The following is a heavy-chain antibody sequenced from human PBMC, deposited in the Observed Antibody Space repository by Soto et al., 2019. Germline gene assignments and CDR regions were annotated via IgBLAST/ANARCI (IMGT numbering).Heavy chain of an antibody. CDR1: GGSISSSSYY. D-gene: IGHD1-26*01. Sequence: PSETLSLTCTVSGGSISSSSYYWGWIRQPPGKGLEWIGSIYYSGSTYYNPSLKSRVTISTMSNNKFSLELSSVTAADTAVYYCTRGLFSGSYYSGGWYYFDSWGKGTMVTVSS. CDR2: IYYSGST. J-gene: IGHJ4*02. V-gene: IGHV4-39*07. CDR3: TRGLFSGSYYSGGWYYFDS.